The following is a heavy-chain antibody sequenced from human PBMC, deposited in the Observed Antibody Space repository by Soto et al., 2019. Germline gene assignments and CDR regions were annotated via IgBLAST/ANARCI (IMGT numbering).Heavy chain of an antibody. V-gene: IGHV3-48*02. D-gene: IGHD3-3*01. CDR3: ARDKPYDFWSGYPYYYYYGMDV. CDR2: ISSSSSTI. Sequence: GGSLRLSCAASGFTFSSYSMNWVRQAPGKGLEWVSYISSSSSTIYYADSVKGRFTISRDNAKNSLYLQMNSLRDEDTAVYYCARDKPYDFWSGYPYYYYYGMDVWGQGTTVTVSS. J-gene: IGHJ6*02. CDR1: GFTFSSYS.